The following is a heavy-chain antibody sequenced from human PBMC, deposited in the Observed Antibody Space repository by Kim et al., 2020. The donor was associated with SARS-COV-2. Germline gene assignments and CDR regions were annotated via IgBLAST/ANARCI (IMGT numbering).Heavy chain of an antibody. CDR1: GYTFTSYA. D-gene: IGHD6-19*01. V-gene: IGHV7-4-1*02. CDR3: AREGIAVAGILWLDYFDY. Sequence: ASVKVSCKSSGYTFTSYAMNWVRQAPGQGLEWMGWINTNTGNPTYAQGFTGRFVFSLDTSVSTAYLQISSLKAEDTAVYYCAREGIAVAGILWLDYFDYWGQGTLVTVSS. CDR2: INTNTGNP. J-gene: IGHJ4*02.